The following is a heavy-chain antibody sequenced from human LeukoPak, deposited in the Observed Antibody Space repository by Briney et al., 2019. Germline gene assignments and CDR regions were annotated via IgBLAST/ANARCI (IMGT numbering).Heavy chain of an antibody. Sequence: GGSLRLSCAASGFTFSSYSMNWVRQAPGKGLEWVSSISSSSSYIYYADSVKGRFTISRDNAKNSLYLQMNSLRAEDTAVYYCARSLYYYDSSGYYRIWGDYYYGMDVWGQGTTVTVSS. CDR1: GFTFSSYS. V-gene: IGHV3-21*01. CDR3: ARSLYYYDSSGYYRIWGDYYYGMDV. D-gene: IGHD3-22*01. CDR2: ISSSSSYI. J-gene: IGHJ6*02.